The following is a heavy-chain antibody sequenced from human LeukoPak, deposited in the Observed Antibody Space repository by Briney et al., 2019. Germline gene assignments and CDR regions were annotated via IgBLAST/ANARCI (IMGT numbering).Heavy chain of an antibody. CDR1: GGTFSSYA. CDR2: IIPIFGTA. V-gene: IGHV1-69*13. D-gene: IGHD5-12*01. Sequence: GASVKVSCKASGGTFSSYAISWVRQAPGQGLEWMGGIIPIFGTANYAQKFQGRVTITADESTSTAYMELSSLRSEDTAVYYCARARGATTDAFDIWGQGTMVTVSS. CDR3: ARARGATTDAFDI. J-gene: IGHJ3*02.